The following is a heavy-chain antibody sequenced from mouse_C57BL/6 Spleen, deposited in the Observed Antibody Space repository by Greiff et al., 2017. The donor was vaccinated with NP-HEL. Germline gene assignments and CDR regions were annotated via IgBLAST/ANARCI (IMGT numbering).Heavy chain of an antibody. CDR3: ALIYDGSSYAMDY. D-gene: IGHD2-3*01. V-gene: IGHV1-11*01. J-gene: IGHJ4*01. CDR1: GYTFTDHI. Sequence: VQLQQSGAELASPGASVTLSCKASGYTFTDHIMNWVNKRPGQGLEWIGRIYPVSGETNYNQKFMGKATFSVDRSSSTVYMVLNSLTSEDPAVYYCALIYDGSSYAMDYWGQGTSVTVSS. CDR2: IYPVSGET.